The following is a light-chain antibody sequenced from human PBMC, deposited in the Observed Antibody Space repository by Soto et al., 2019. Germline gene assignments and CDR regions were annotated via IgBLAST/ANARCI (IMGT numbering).Light chain of an antibody. J-gene: IGKJ2*01. V-gene: IGKV3-20*01. Sequence: ENAVTQSPGTLSLSPGETATLSCRASQSVSSNYLTWYQQKPGQAPRLLIYGASSRATDIPDRFSGSGSGTDFTLTISRLEPEDFAVYYCQQYDSSPDTFGQGTKLEIK. CDR1: QSVSSNY. CDR2: GAS. CDR3: QQYDSSPDT.